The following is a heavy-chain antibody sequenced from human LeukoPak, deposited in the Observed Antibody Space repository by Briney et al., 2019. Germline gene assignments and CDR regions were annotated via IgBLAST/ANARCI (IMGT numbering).Heavy chain of an antibody. CDR1: GYTFTGYY. CDR3: ARGYVLGSYYLLPVNY. D-gene: IGHD1-26*01. V-gene: IGHV1-2*02. CDR2: INPNSGGT. J-gene: IGHJ4*02. Sequence: ASVKVSCKASGYTFTGYYMHWVRQAPGQGLEWMGWINPNSGGTNYAQKFQGRVTMTRDTSISTVYMELSRLRSDDTAVYYCARGYVLGSYYLLPVNYWGQGTLVTVSS.